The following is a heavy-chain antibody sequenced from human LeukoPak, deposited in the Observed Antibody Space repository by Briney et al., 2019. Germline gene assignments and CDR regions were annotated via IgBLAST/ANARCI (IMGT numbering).Heavy chain of an antibody. CDR3: ARAYYYGSRSYLVLDY. J-gene: IGHJ4*02. D-gene: IGHD3-10*01. CDR1: RFTFSSYA. V-gene: IGHV3-30-3*01. Sequence: PGGSLRLSCAATRFTFSSYAMHWVRQAPGKGLEWVAVISYDGSNKYYADYVKGRFTIYRDNSKYTVFLQMNSLRAEDTAVYYCARAYYYGSRSYLVLDYWGQGTLVTVSS. CDR2: ISYDGSNK.